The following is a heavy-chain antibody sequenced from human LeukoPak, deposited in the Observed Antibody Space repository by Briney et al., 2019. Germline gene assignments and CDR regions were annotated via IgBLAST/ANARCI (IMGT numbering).Heavy chain of an antibody. J-gene: IGHJ5*02. D-gene: IGHD1-26*01. CDR1: GFIFSSYW. V-gene: IGHV3-74*01. CDR3: ARVVVGANNWFDT. CDR2: INSDGSSR. Sequence: GGSLRLSCAASGFIFSSYWMHWVRQVPGKGLVWVSRINSDGSSRNYADSVKGRFTISRDNAKNTLYLQMNSLKAEDTAVYYCARVVVGANNWFDTWGQGTLVTASS.